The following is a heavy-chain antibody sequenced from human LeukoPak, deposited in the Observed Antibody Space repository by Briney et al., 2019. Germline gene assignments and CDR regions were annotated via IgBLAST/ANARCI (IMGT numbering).Heavy chain of an antibody. D-gene: IGHD4-23*01. J-gene: IGHJ4*02. Sequence: SETLSLTCTVSGGSISSYYWSWIRQPPGKGLEWIGYIYYSGSTNYNPSLKSRVTISVDTSKNQFSLKLSSVTAADTAVYYCARGRTTVGKVHYFDYWGQGTLVTVSS. CDR1: GGSISSYY. V-gene: IGHV4-59*01. CDR2: IYYSGST. CDR3: ARGRTTVGKVHYFDY.